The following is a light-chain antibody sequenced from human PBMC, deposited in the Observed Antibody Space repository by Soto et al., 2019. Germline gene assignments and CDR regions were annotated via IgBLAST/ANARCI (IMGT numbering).Light chain of an antibody. CDR3: QQLNSYTRT. V-gene: IGKV1-9*01. J-gene: IGKJ1*01. Sequence: DIQLTQSPSFLSASVGDRVTITCRASQGIRSFLAWYQQKPGKAPKLLIYAASTLQSGVPSRFSGSGSGTEFALTISSLQPEDFATYYCQQLNSYTRTFGQGTKVEIK. CDR1: QGIRSF. CDR2: AAS.